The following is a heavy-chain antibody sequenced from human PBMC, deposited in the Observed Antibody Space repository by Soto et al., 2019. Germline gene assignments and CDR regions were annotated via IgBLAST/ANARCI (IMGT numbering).Heavy chain of an antibody. V-gene: IGHV3-33*01. Sequence: SLRLSCEASGFNFSSYGIHWVRQAPGKGLEWVAIIWNDGSNEYYADSVKGRFTISRDNSKNTVCLQVSKLRAEDTAVYFCARDQTDSGGYSDSWGQGTLVTVSS. CDR1: GFNFSSYG. CDR2: IWNDGSNE. J-gene: IGHJ4*02. CDR3: ARDQTDSGGYSDS. D-gene: IGHD3-22*01.